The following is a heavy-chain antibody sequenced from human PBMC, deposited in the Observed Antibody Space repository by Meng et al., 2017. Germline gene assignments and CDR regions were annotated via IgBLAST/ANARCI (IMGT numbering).Heavy chain of an antibody. D-gene: IGHD6-13*01. CDR3: ARVRPYSSSWYLKWGVFDY. J-gene: IGHJ4*02. CDR1: GGSFSGYY. CDR2: INHSGST. Sequence: SETLSLTCAVYGGSFSGYYWSWIRQPPGKGLEWIGEINHSGSTNYNPSLKRRVTISVDTSKNQFSLKLSSVTAADTAVYYCARVRPYSSSWYLKWGVFDYWGQGTLVTVSS. V-gene: IGHV4-34*01.